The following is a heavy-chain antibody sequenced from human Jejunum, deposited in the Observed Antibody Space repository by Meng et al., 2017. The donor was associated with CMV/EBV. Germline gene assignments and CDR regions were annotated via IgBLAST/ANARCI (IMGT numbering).Heavy chain of an antibody. Sequence: EVQLVESGGGLFQPGGSLRLSCAASGFTFSTYWMHWVRQGPGEGLVWVSRMNSDGSTTDYADSVKGRLTISRDNAKNTLYLQMNSLRVDDTAVYYCATAGQYRLDNWGHGTLVTVSS. D-gene: IGHD2-2*01. CDR1: GFTFSTYW. CDR2: MNSDGSTT. CDR3: ATAGQYRLDN. V-gene: IGHV3-74*01. J-gene: IGHJ4*01.